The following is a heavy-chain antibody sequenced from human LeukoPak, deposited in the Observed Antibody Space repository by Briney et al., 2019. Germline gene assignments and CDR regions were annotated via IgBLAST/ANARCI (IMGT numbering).Heavy chain of an antibody. CDR1: GGSISTYY. J-gene: IGHJ4*02. D-gene: IGHD3-10*01. Sequence: SETLSLTCTVSGGSISTYYWSWMRQPPGKGLEGLGPIYTSRTTDYNPSLKTRVTISLHTPNNQFSPNLNSVTAADTAVYYCARSRGRKVTPFDYWGQGILVTVSS. CDR3: ARSRGRKVTPFDY. CDR2: IYTSRTT. V-gene: IGHV4-4*09.